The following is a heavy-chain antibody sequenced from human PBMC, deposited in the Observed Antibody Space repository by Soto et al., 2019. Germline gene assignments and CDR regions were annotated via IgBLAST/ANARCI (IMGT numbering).Heavy chain of an antibody. V-gene: IGHV3-23*01. J-gene: IGHJ4*02. CDR2: ISGSGGST. CDR3: AKGKVGDSSGYYYFDY. D-gene: IGHD3-22*01. CDR1: GFTFSSYA. Sequence: GGSLRLSCAASGFTFSSYAMSWVRQAPGKGLEWVSAISGSGGSTYYADSVKGRFTISRDNSKNTLYLQMNSLRVEDTAVYYCAKGKVGDSSGYYYFDYWGQGTLVTVSS.